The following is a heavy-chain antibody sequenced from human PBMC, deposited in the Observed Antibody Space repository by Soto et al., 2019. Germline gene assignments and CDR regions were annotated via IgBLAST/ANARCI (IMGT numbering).Heavy chain of an antibody. D-gene: IGHD2-2*01. J-gene: IGHJ4*02. CDR2: IGGSGTGFNT. V-gene: IGHV3-23*01. CDR1: GFTFSSYP. CDR3: ARVAPYCSTTTCYIDS. Sequence: EVQLLESGGGLVRPGGSLRLSCAASGFTFSSYPMKWVRQGPGKGLEWVSTIGGSGTGFNTDYADSVKGRFVISRDNSNNTVYLQMNSLRAEDTALYYCARVAPYCSTTTCYIDSWGQGTLVTVSS.